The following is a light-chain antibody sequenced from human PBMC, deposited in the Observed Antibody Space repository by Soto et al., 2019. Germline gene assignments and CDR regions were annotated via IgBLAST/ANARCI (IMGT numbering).Light chain of an antibody. CDR2: AAS. V-gene: IGKV1-9*01. CDR1: QGISSF. Sequence: DIQLTQSPSFLSASVGDRVTITCRASQGISSFLAWYQQKPGGTPKLLIYAASTFQSGVPSRFSGSGSETEFTLTITSLPPEDFATYYCQQLHTYPYTFGQGTKLESK. CDR3: QQLHTYPYT. J-gene: IGKJ2*01.